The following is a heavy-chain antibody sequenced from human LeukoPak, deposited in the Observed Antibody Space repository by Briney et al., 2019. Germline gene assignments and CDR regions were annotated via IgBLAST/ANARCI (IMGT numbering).Heavy chain of an antibody. V-gene: IGHV3-21*01. CDR1: GFTFSSYS. D-gene: IGHD3-3*01. Sequence: GGSLRFSCAASGFTFSSYSMNWVRQAPGKGREWVSSISSSSSYIYYADSVRGRFTISRDNAKNSLYLQMNSLRAEDTAVYYCARDHYDFWSGPSHWGQGTLVTVSS. CDR3: ARDHYDFWSGPSH. J-gene: IGHJ4*02. CDR2: ISSSSSYI.